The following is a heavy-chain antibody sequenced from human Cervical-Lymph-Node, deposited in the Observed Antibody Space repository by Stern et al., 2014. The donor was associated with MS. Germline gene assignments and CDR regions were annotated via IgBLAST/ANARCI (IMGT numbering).Heavy chain of an antibody. Sequence: VQLVESGAEVKKPGSSVKVSCKASGGTFSIYTFSWVRQAPGQGLEWMGRIIPILGRVNYAQKFQGRITITADKPTNTAYKEMNTLRSEDTAVYYCATDSDYMTGYQGYFDYWGQGTRVTVSS. J-gene: IGHJ4*02. CDR2: IIPILGRV. V-gene: IGHV1-69*09. CDR3: ATDSDYMTGYQGYFDY. CDR1: GGTFSIYT. D-gene: IGHD3-9*01.